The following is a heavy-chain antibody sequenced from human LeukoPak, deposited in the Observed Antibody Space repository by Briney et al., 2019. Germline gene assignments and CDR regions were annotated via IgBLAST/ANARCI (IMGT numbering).Heavy chain of an antibody. V-gene: IGHV4-34*01. J-gene: IGHJ5*02. CDR1: GGSFSGYY. Sequence: SETLSLTCAVSGGSFSGYYWSWIRQPPGKGLEWIGEINHSGSTNYNPSLKSRVTISVDTSKNQFSLKLSSVTAADTAVYYCARDIYYDSSGHNWFDPWGQGTLVTVSS. CDR2: INHSGST. CDR3: ARDIYYDSSGHNWFDP. D-gene: IGHD3-22*01.